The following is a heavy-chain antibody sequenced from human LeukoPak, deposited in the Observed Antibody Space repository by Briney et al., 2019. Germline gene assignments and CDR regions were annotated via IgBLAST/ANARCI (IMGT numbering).Heavy chain of an antibody. CDR1: GGSVSSGSYY. CDR2: TFSTST. CDR3: ARYKFHNYFDP. D-gene: IGHD5-24*01. Sequence: PSETLSLTCTVSGGSVSSGSYYWSWIRQPPGKGLEWIGNTFSTSTLYNASLRSRVTIVVDTSKNQFSLKLTSATAADTAIYFCARYKFHNYFDPWGQGTLVVVSS. V-gene: IGHV4-61*01. J-gene: IGHJ5*02.